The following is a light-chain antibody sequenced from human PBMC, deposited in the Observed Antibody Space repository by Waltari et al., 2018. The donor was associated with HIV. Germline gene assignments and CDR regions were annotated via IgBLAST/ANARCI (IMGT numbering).Light chain of an antibody. J-gene: IGLJ2*01. Sequence: GSPGQSVTLSCTGTNSDIGTYDYVSWYQQHPGKAPKLVISEVTKRPSGVSDRFSGSKSGNTAFLTVSGLQAEDEADYYCSSFANRDGFYVLFGGGTRLTVL. CDR1: NSDIGTYDY. CDR2: EVT. CDR3: SSFANRDGFYVL. V-gene: IGLV2-8*01.